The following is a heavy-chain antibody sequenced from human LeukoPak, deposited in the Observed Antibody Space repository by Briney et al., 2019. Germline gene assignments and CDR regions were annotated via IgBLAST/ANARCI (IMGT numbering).Heavy chain of an antibody. CDR1: GFTFNNYG. D-gene: IGHD2-2*01. V-gene: IGHV3-30*18. CDR2: ISYDGRNI. CDR3: AKGPLRGTAAAIDY. Sequence: GKSLRLSCAASGFTFNNYGMHWVRQAPGKGLEWVAVISYDGRNIHYPDSAKGRFTISRDISTDTLWLQMDSLRTEDTAVYYCAKGPLRGTAAAIDYWGQGTLVTVSS. J-gene: IGHJ4*02.